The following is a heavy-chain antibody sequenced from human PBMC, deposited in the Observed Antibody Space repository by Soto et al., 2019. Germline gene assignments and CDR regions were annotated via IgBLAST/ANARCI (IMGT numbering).Heavy chain of an antibody. J-gene: IGHJ4*02. Sequence: QVQLVQSGAELKKPGSSVKVSCKVSGVTLSSYAISWVRQAPGQGLEWMGGSIPIFGTANHAHNFQGRVTFTADESTSTVYMELSGQRSEDTATYYCARDRRTMLEGGATFDYWGQGTLVTVSS. V-gene: IGHV1-69*01. CDR1: GVTLSSYA. D-gene: IGHD2-8*01. CDR3: ARDRRTMLEGGATFDY. CDR2: SIPIFGTA.